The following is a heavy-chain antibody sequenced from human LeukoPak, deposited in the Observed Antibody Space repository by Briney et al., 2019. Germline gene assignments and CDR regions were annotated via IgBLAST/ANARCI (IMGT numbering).Heavy chain of an antibody. Sequence: GGSLRLSCAASGFTFSSYWMLWVRQAPGKGLEWVASIKQDGSEKYYVDSMKGRFTISRDNAKNSLYLQMNSLRAEDTAVYYCASGSYRSSSRDAFDIWGQGTMVTVSS. CDR2: IKQDGSEK. CDR3: ASGSYRSSSRDAFDI. V-gene: IGHV3-7*01. J-gene: IGHJ3*02. CDR1: GFTFSSYW. D-gene: IGHD6-6*01.